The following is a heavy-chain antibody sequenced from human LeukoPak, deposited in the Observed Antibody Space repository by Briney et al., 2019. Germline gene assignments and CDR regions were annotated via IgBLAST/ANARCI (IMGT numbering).Heavy chain of an antibody. CDR3: ARGSPIAATIIDY. D-gene: IGHD2-15*01. J-gene: IGHJ4*02. CDR2: IWSDGANK. Sequence: GRSLRLSCAASGFTFSTYGMHWVRQVPGKGLEWVAVIWSDGANKYYADSVKGRFTISRDNSKNTLFLQMNTLRAEDTAVYYCARGSPIAATIIDYWGQGTLVTVSS. CDR1: GFTFSTYG. V-gene: IGHV3-33*01.